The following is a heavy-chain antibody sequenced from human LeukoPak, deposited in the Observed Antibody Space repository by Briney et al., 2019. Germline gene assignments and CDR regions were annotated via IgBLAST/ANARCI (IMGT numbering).Heavy chain of an antibody. V-gene: IGHV1-69*05. CDR3: ARGAYYDSSGFGY. J-gene: IGHJ4*02. CDR1: GGTFSSYA. CDR2: IIPIFGTA. D-gene: IGHD3-22*01. Sequence: GASVKVSCKASGGTFSSYAISWVRQAPGQGLEWMGGIIPIFGTANYAQKFQGRVTMTRDMSTSTVYMELSSLRSEDTAVYYCARGAYYDSSGFGYWGQGTLVTVSS.